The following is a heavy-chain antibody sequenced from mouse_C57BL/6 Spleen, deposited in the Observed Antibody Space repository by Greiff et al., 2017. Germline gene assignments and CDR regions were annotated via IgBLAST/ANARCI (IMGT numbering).Heavy chain of an antibody. Sequence: EVQGVESGGGLVKPGGSLKLSCAASGFTFSDYGMHWVRQAPEKGLEWVAYISSGSSTIYYANTVKGRFTISRDNAKNTLFLQMTSLRSEDTAMYYCAREPDYYGSSYIDYWGQGTTLTVSS. V-gene: IGHV5-17*01. D-gene: IGHD1-1*01. J-gene: IGHJ2*01. CDR3: AREPDYYGSSYIDY. CDR1: GFTFSDYG. CDR2: ISSGSSTI.